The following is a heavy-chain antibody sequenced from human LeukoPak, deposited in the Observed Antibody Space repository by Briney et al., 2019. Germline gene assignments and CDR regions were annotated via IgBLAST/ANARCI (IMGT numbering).Heavy chain of an antibody. CDR3: AKAGVTRQWY. V-gene: IGHV3-23*01. CDR2: ITDSGGNT. Sequence: GGSLRLSCAASGFTFSNYVMSWVRQAPGKGLEWVSAITDSGGNTYYADSVKGRFTISRDNSKNTLYLQMNSLRAEDTAVYYCAKAGVTRQWYWGQGTLVTVSS. CDR1: GFTFSNYV. D-gene: IGHD2-21*02. J-gene: IGHJ4*02.